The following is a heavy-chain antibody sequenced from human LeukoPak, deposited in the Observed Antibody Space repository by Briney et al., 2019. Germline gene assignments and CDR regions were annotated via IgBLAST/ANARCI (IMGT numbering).Heavy chain of an antibody. V-gene: IGHV1-69*13. CDR1: GGTFSSYA. CDR2: IIPIFGTA. D-gene: IGHD3-3*01. J-gene: IGHJ5*02. CDR3: ARDLRGTIFGVVSYNWFDP. Sequence: ASVKVSCEASGGTFSSYAISWVRQAPGQGLEWMGGIIPIFGTANYAQKFQGRVAITADESTSTAYMELSSLRSEDTAVYYCARDLRGTIFGVVSYNWFDPRGQGTLVTVSS.